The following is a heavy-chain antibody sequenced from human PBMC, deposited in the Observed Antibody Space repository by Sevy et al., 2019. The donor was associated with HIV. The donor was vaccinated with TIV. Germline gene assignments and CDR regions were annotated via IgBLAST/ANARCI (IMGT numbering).Heavy chain of an antibody. J-gene: IGHJ5*02. Sequence: GGSLRLSCAASGFTFSSHWMHWVRQAPGKGLVWVSRLNGDGSSASYADFVKGRFTTSRDNGKNTVYLQISSLTADDTAVYYCTRGRSGTYGWFDPWGQGTLVTVSS. CDR3: TRGRSGTYGWFDP. D-gene: IGHD6-19*01. CDR2: LNGDGSSA. CDR1: GFTFSSHW. V-gene: IGHV3-74*01.